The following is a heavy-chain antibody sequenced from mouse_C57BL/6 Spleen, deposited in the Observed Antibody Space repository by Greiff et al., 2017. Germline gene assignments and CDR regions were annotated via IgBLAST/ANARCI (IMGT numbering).Heavy chain of an antibody. D-gene: IGHD2-4*01. CDR3: ARLGDYVYFDV. CDR1: GYAFTNYL. J-gene: IGHJ1*03. Sequence: VQLQQSGAELVRPGTSVKVSCKASGYAFTNYLIEWVKQRPGQGLEWIGVINPGSGGPNYNEKFKGKATLTADKSSSTAYMQLSSLTSEDYAVYFCARLGDYVYFDVWGTGTTVTVSS. CDR2: INPGSGGP. V-gene: IGHV1-54*01.